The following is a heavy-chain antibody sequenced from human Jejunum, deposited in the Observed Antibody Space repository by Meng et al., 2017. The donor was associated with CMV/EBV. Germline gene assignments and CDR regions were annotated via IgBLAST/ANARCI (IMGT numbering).Heavy chain of an antibody. J-gene: IGHJ4*02. V-gene: IGHV1-18*01. CDR3: ARGTPGRSYSDY. D-gene: IGHD3-10*01. CDR1: RYTFTSYD. CDR2: FVNNVDT. Sequence: QVQLVKSGAEVKKPGASVKVSRKASRYTFTSYDINWVRQATGQGLEWLGWFVNNVDTYSAQKFQGRVTMTTDTHTSTAFMELRSLRSDDTAVYYCARGTPGRSYSDYWGQGTLVTVSS.